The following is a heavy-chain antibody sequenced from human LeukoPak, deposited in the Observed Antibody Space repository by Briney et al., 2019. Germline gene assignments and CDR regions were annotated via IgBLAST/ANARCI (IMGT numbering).Heavy chain of an antibody. Sequence: PSETLSLTCTVSGGSISSYYWSWIRQPPGKGLEWIGYIYYSGSTNYNPSLKSRVTISVDTSKNQFSLKLSSVTAADTAVYYCARDTQYYYYYGMDVWGQGTTVTVSS. CDR2: IYYSGST. CDR3: ARDTQYYYYYGMDV. CDR1: GGSISSYY. J-gene: IGHJ6*02. V-gene: IGHV4-59*12. D-gene: IGHD4-11*01.